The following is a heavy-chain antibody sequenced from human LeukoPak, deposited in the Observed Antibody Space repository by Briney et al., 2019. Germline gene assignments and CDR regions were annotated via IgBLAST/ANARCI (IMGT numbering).Heavy chain of an antibody. V-gene: IGHV4-39*01. J-gene: IGHJ6*03. CDR1: GGSISSSSYY. CDR3: ARQDYDFWSGYPTYMDV. Sequence: PSETLSLTCTVSGGSISSSSYYWGWIRQPPGKGLEWIGSIYYSGSTYYNPSLKSRVTISVDTSKNQFSLKLSSVTAADTAVYYCARQDYDFWSGYPTYMDVWGKGTTVTVSS. D-gene: IGHD3-3*01. CDR2: IYYSGST.